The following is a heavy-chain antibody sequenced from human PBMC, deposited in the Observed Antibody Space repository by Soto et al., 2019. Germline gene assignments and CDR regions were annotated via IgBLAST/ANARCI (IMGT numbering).Heavy chain of an antibody. D-gene: IGHD6-6*01. CDR2: IYPGDSDT. J-gene: IGHJ3*02. CDR3: ARRQLADDAFDI. V-gene: IGHV5-51*01. CDR1: GYSFTGYW. Sequence: PGEALKISCKGSGYSFTGYWIGWVRQMPGKGLEWMGIIYPGDSDTRYSPPFQGQVTISADKSISTAYLQWSSLKASDTAMYYCARRQLADDAFDIWGQGTMVTVSS.